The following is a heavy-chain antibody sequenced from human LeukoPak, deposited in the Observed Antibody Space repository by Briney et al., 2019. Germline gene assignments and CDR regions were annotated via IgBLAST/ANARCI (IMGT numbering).Heavy chain of an antibody. Sequence: GESLKISCKASGYTFTSYWIGWVRQMPGKGLEWMGIIYAGDSDTRYSPSFQGQVTISADKSISTAYLQWSSLKASDTAMYYCARPATMLRGAHQGFEYWGQGTLVSVSS. J-gene: IGHJ4*02. V-gene: IGHV5-51*01. CDR2: IYAGDSDT. CDR1: GYTFTSYW. CDR3: ARPATMLRGAHQGFEY. D-gene: IGHD3-10*01.